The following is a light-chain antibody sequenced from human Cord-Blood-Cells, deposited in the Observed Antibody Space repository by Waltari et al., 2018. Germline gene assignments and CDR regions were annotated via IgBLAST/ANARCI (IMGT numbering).Light chain of an antibody. J-gene: IGKJ4*01. CDR3: QQYGSSPLT. CDR2: DAS. V-gene: IGKV3D-20*01. Sequence: EIVLTQSPATLSLSPAERATLSCGASQSVSSSYLAWYQQKPGLAPRLLIYDASSRATVIPDRFSGSGSGTDFTLTISRLEPEDFAVYYCQQYGSSPLTFGGGTKVEIK. CDR1: QSVSSSY.